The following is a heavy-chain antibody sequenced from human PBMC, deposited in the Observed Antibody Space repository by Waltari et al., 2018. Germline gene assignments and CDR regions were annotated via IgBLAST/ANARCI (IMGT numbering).Heavy chain of an antibody. CDR2: IYHSGST. J-gene: IGHJ3*02. D-gene: IGHD3-10*01. V-gene: IGHV4-38-2*02. CDR1: GYSISRGYY. Sequence: QVQLQESVPDRVKPSETLSLTCAVSGYSISRGYYWGWIRQPPGKGLEWIVSIYHSGSTYYNPSLKSRVTISVDTSKNQFSLKLSSVTAADTAVYYCARDKRERGVVRGVMSAFVILGQGTMVTFSS. CDR3: ARDKRERGVVRGVMSAFVI.